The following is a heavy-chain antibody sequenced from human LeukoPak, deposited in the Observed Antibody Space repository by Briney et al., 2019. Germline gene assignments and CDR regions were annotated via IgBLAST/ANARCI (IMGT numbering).Heavy chain of an antibody. D-gene: IGHD6-13*01. CDR1: RFTFSSYE. CDR2: ISSSGSTI. J-gene: IGHJ4*02. Sequence: GGSLRLSCAASRFTFSSYEMNWVRQAPGKGLEWVSYISSSGSTIYYADSVKGRFTISRDNAKNSLYLQMNSLRAEDTAVYYCARELQDGYSSSWYDYWGQGTLVTVSS. V-gene: IGHV3-48*03. CDR3: ARELQDGYSSSWYDY.